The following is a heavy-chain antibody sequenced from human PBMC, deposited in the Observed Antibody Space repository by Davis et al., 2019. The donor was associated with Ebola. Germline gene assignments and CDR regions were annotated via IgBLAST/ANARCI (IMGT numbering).Heavy chain of an antibody. Sequence: AASVKVSCKASGYNFISYHIHWVRQAPGQGLEWMGIMNPTYGTPRYAEKFQGRVTLTRDTSTSTVYMELTSLTSEDTAVYYCARDKTPQVVGATTGWFLDLWGRGTLILVSS. V-gene: IGHV1-46*01. CDR1: GYNFISYH. J-gene: IGHJ2*01. D-gene: IGHD1-26*01. CDR2: MNPTYGTP. CDR3: ARDKTPQVVGATTGWFLDL.